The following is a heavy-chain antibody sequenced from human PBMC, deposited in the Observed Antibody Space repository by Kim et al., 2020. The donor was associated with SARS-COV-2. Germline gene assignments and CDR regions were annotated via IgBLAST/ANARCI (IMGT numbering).Heavy chain of an antibody. CDR1: GFTFSSYS. CDR2: ISSSSSYI. V-gene: IGHV3-21*01. J-gene: IGHJ4*02. Sequence: GGSLRLSCAASGFTFSSYSMNWVRQAPGKGLEWVSSISSSSSYIYYADSVKGRFTISRDNAKNSLYLQMNSLRAEDTAVYYCARGGFNFGYYHGYWGQGTLVTVSS. CDR3: ARGGFNFGYYHGY. D-gene: IGHD3-22*01.